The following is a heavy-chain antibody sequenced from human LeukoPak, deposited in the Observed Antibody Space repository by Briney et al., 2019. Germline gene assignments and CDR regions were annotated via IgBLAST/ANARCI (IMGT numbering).Heavy chain of an antibody. J-gene: IGHJ4*02. D-gene: IGHD1-14*01. CDR3: ARLTLGTDY. V-gene: IGHV3-9*01. CDR2: ISWNSGSI. Sequence: GGSLRLSCAASGFTFDDYAMHWVRQAPGKGLEWDSGISWNSGSIGYADSVKGRFTISRDNAKNSLYLQMNSLRAEDTALYYCARLTLGTDYWGQGTLVTVSS. CDR1: GFTFDDYA.